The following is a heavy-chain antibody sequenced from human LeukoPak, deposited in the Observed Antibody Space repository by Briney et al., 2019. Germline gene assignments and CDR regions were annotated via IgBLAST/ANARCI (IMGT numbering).Heavy chain of an antibody. CDR1: GYTFTSYD. D-gene: IGHD5-12*01. V-gene: IGHV1-8*03. J-gene: IGHJ4*02. CDR3: ARYSGYEQSVDY. Sequence: GASVKVSCKASGYTFTSYDINWVRQATGQGLEWMGWMNPNSGNTGYAQKFQGRVTITRNTSISTAYMELSSLRSEDTAVYYCARYSGYEQSVDYWGRGTLVTVSS. CDR2: MNPNSGNT.